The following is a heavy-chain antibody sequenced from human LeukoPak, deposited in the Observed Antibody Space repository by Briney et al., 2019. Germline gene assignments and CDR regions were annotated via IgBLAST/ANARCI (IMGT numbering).Heavy chain of an antibody. V-gene: IGHV4-59*08. Sequence: SETLSLTCTVSSGSISRYFWSWIRQPPGKGLEWIGYIYYSGSTNYNPSLKSRVTISVDTSKNQVSLKLSSVTAADTAVYYCARHEGDTSGSYMYNWFDPWGQGTLVTVSS. CDR2: IYYSGST. CDR1: SGSISRYF. J-gene: IGHJ5*02. CDR3: ARHEGDTSGSYMYNWFDP. D-gene: IGHD3-22*01.